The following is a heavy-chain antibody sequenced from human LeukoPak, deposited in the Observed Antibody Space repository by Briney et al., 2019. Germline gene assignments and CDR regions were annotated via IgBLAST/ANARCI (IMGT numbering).Heavy chain of an antibody. D-gene: IGHD3-22*01. CDR1: GYTFTGYY. V-gene: IGHV1-2*02. CDR2: INPNSGGT. Sequence: GASVKVSCKASGYTFTGYYMHWVRQAPGQGLERMGWINPNSGGTNYAQKFQGRVTMTRDTSISTAYMELSRLRSDDTAVYYCARDGGYYDSSGYWGPHDAFDIWGQGTMVTVSS. CDR3: ARDGGYYDSSGYWGPHDAFDI. J-gene: IGHJ3*02.